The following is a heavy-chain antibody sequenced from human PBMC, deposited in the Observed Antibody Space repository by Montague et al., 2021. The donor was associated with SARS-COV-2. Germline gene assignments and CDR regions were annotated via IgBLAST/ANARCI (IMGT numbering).Heavy chain of an antibody. Sequence: LRLSFAASGFPFSSYAMHWVRQAPGKGLEWVAVISYDGSNKYYADSVKGRFTISRDNSKNTLYLQMNSLRAEDTAVYYCARGYSGSYYSYFDYWGQGTLVTVSS. CDR1: GFPFSSYA. D-gene: IGHD1-26*01. V-gene: IGHV3-30*04. J-gene: IGHJ4*02. CDR2: ISYDGSNK. CDR3: ARGYSGSYYSYFDY.